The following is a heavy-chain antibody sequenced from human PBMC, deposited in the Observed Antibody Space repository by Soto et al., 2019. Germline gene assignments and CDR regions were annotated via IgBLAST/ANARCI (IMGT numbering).Heavy chain of an antibody. D-gene: IGHD1-1*01. J-gene: IGHJ4*02. V-gene: IGHV4-59*01. CDR1: GGSTREYY. CDR2: IYFTGTT. CDR3: AEGWNFDS. Sequence: SETLSLTCTVSGGSTREYYWNWIRQSPGKGLEWIGYIYFTGTTNYNPSLRSRVTISVDKSKNQFSLNLRSVTAADTAVYYCAEGWNFDSWGQGTLVTVSS.